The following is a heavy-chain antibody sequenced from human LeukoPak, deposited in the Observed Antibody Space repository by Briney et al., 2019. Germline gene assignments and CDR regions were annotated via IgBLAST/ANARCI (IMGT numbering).Heavy chain of an antibody. CDR3: VRDLGGRSGH. D-gene: IGHD1-26*01. CDR1: GFTFSTYV. Sequence: GGSLRLSCAASGFTFSTYVMHWVRQAPGKGLEWVAVISHDGTNKYYVDSVKGRFTISRDNSKNTLYLQMNSLRAEDTAVYYCVRDLGGRSGHWGQGTLVTVSS. CDR2: ISHDGTNK. V-gene: IGHV3-33*05. J-gene: IGHJ4*02.